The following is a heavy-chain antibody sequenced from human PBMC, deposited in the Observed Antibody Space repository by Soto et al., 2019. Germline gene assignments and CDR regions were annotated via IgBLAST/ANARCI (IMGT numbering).Heavy chain of an antibody. CDR1: GGSFSGYY. CDR2: INHSGST. D-gene: IGHD3-9*01. J-gene: IGHJ4*02. Sequence: SETLSLTCAVYGGSFSGYYWSWIRQPPGKGLEWIGEINHSGSTNYNPSLQSRVTISVDKSKNQFSLKLSSVTAADSAVYFCARLEGLATISYYFDFWGQGALVTVSS. CDR3: ARLEGLATISYYFDF. V-gene: IGHV4-34*01.